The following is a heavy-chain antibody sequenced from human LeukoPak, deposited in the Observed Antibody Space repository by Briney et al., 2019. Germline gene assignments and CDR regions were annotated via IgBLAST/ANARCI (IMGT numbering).Heavy chain of an antibody. CDR1: GFTFSSYG. CDR2: IWYDGSNK. CDR3: ARDLYSYGDFDY. D-gene: IGHD5-18*01. V-gene: IGHV3-30*19. J-gene: IGHJ4*02. Sequence: PGRSLRLSCAASGFTFSSYGMHWVRQAPGKGLEWVAVIWYDGSNKYYADSVKGRFTISRDNSKNTLYLQMNSLRAEDTAVYYCARDLYSYGDFDYWGQGTLVTVSS.